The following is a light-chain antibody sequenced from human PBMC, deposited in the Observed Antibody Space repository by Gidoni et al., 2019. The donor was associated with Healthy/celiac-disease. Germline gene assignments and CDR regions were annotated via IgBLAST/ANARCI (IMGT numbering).Light chain of an antibody. Sequence: SSDLTLDPAVSVALGQTVRITCQGDSLRSYYASWYQQKPGQAPVLVIYGKNNRPSGSPDRFSGPSSGNTASLTITGAQAEEEADYYCNTRDSSGNHVVFGGGTKLTVL. CDR2: GKN. J-gene: IGLJ2*01. CDR3: NTRDSSGNHVV. V-gene: IGLV3-19*01. CDR1: SLRSYY.